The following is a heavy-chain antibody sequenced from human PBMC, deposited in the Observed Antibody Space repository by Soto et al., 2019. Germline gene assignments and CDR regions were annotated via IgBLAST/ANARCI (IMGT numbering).Heavy chain of an antibody. V-gene: IGHV1-2*04. CDR1: GYTFTGYY. CDR3: ARDRGGYDFWSGYSIGPRATAWYFDL. Sequence: GASVKVSCKASGYTFTGYYMHWVRQAPGQGLEWMGWINPNSGGTNYAQKFQGWVTMTRDTSISTAYMELSRLRSDDTAVYYCARDRGGYDFWSGYSIGPRATAWYFDLWGRGTLVTVSS. J-gene: IGHJ2*01. CDR2: INPNSGGT. D-gene: IGHD3-3*01.